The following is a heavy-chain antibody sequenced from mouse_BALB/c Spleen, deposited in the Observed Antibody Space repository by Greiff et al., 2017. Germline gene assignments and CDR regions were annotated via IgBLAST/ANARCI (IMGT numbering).Heavy chain of an antibody. Sequence: QVQLQQSGAELAKPGASVKMSCKASGYTFTSYWMHWVKQRPGQGLEWIGYINPSTGYTEYNQKFKDKATLTADKSSSTAYMQLSSLTSEDSAVYNYSCGGGFITKAEDFFDYWGQGTLVTVSA. J-gene: IGHJ3*01. CDR2: INPSTGYT. CDR3: SCGGGFITKAEDFFDY. CDR1: GYTFTSYW. V-gene: IGHV1-7*01. D-gene: IGHD1-2*01.